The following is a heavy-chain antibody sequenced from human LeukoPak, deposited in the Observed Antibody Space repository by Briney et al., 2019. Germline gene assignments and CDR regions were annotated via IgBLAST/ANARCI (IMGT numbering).Heavy chain of an antibody. CDR2: IYYDGTT. Sequence: LQTLSLTCTVSGGSITSGGYYWSWIRQYPGKGLEWIGYIYYDGTTYYNPSLKSRVTISVDTSESQFSLKLSSVTAADTAVYYCARVLVTPKYYFDYWGQGTLVTVSS. CDR1: GGSITSGGYY. CDR3: ARVLVTPKYYFDY. J-gene: IGHJ4*02. D-gene: IGHD2-15*01. V-gene: IGHV4-31*03.